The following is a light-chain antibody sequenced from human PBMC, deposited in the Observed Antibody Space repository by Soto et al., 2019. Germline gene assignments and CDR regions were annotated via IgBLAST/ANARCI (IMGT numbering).Light chain of an antibody. Sequence: EIVMTQSPATLSVSPGRRATLSSSASHSISDTLAWYQQRRGQAPRLLIHDASSRATGIPDRFSGSGSGTDFTLTISRLEPEDFAVYYCQQYGGSPRTFGQGTKVDI. CDR3: QQYGGSPRT. V-gene: IGKV3-20*01. CDR2: DAS. CDR1: HSISDT. J-gene: IGKJ1*01.